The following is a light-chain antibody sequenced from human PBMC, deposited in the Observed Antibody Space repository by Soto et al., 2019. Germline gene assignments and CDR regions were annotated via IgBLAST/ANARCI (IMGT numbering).Light chain of an antibody. CDR2: GAV. Sequence: EIIMTQSPATLSVSPGEGATLSCRASQSVGSSLAWYQQKPGQAPRLLICGAVTRVTGIPDRFSGSGSGTEFTLTISGLQSEDFAVYYCQQYINWPVYTFGQGTKLEIK. CDR3: QQYINWPVYT. J-gene: IGKJ2*01. V-gene: IGKV3-15*01. CDR1: QSVGSS.